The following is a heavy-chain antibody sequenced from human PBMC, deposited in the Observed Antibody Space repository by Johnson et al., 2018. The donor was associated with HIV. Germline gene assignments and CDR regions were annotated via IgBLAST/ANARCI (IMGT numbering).Heavy chain of an antibody. Sequence: VQLVESGGGLGQPGGSLRLSCAASGFTFSSYAMTWVRQAPGKGLEWVSAISGSGGSTTYADSVKGRFTISRDNSKNTLYLQMNSLRADDTAVYYCVRRPFGAAPGADAFDIWGQGTMVTVSS. D-gene: IGHD6-13*01. CDR3: VRRPFGAAPGADAFDI. J-gene: IGHJ3*02. CDR1: GFTFSSYA. CDR2: ISGSGGST. V-gene: IGHV3-23*04.